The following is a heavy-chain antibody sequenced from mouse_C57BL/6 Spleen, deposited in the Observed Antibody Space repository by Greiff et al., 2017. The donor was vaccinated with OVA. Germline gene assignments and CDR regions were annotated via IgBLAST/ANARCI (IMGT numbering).Heavy chain of an antibody. V-gene: IGHV1-82*01. CDR1: GYAFSSSW. D-gene: IGHD2-4*01. CDR2: IYPGDGDT. J-gene: IGHJ4*01. Sequence: QVQLQQSGPELVKPGASVKISCKASGYAFSSSWMNWVKQRPGKGLEWIGRIYPGDGDTNYNGKFKGKATLTADKSSSTAYMQLSSLTSEDSAVYFGARESYDDDEPAMDYWGQGTSVTVSS. CDR3: ARESYDDDEPAMDY.